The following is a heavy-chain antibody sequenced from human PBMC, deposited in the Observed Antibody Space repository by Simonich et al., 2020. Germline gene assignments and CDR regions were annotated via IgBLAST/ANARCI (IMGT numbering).Heavy chain of an antibody. CDR3: ARDGERYCGGDCYSYFDY. D-gene: IGHD2-21*02. V-gene: IGHV3-30*07. CDR2: ISYNESNK. Sequence: QVQLVESGGGVVQPGRSLRLSCAASGFTFSSYAMHWVRQAPGKGLEWVEVISYNESNKYYADSVKGRFTISRDKSKNTLYLQMNSLRAEDTAVYYCARDGERYCGGDCYSYFDYWGQGTLVTVSS. J-gene: IGHJ4*02. CDR1: GFTFSSYA.